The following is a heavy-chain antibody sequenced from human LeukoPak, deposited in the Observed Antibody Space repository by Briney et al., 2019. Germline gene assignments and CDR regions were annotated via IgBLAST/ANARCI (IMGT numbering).Heavy chain of an antibody. CDR3: ARDYYGSGSYGGWFDP. CDR2: IYHSGST. Sequence: SETLSLTCTVSGGSISSSNWWSWVRQPPGRGLEWIGEIYHSGSTNYNPSLKSRVTISVDKSKNQFSLKLSSVTTADTAVYYCARDYYGSGSYGGWFDPWGQGTLVTVSS. V-gene: IGHV4-4*02. J-gene: IGHJ5*02. CDR1: GGSISSSNW. D-gene: IGHD3-10*01.